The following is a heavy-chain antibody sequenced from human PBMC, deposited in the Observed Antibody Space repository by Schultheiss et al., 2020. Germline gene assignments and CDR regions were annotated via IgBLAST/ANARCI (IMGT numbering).Heavy chain of an antibody. V-gene: IGHV1-3*01. J-gene: IGHJ6*02. CDR3: TIHCTGGVCYTNYYYYYGMDV. CDR1: GYTFTSYA. D-gene: IGHD2-8*02. Sequence: ASVKVSCKASGYTFTSYAMHWVRQAPGQRLEWMGWINAGNGNTKYSQKFQGRVTITRDTSASTAYMELSSLRSEDTAVYYCTIHCTGGVCYTNYYYYYGMDVWGQGTTVTGSS. CDR2: INAGNGNT.